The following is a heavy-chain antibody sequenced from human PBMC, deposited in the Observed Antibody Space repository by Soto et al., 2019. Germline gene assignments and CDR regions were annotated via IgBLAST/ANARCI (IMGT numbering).Heavy chain of an antibody. D-gene: IGHD3-22*01. CDR1: GYTFTGYY. CDR2: INPNSGGT. V-gene: IGHV1-2*04. Sequence: ASVKVSCKASGYTFTGYYMHWVRQAPGQGLEWMGWINPNSGGTNYAKKFQGWVTMTRDTSISTAYMELSRLRSDDTAVYYCAATRAYYYDSSGPAAFDIWGQGTMVTGSS. J-gene: IGHJ3*02. CDR3: AATRAYYYDSSGPAAFDI.